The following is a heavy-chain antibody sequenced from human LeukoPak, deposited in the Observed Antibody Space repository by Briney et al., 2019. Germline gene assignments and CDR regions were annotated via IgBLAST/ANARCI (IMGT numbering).Heavy chain of an antibody. CDR2: ISTGSGTI. V-gene: IGHV3-48*02. CDR3: ARHFSAMASFDY. J-gene: IGHJ4*02. CDR1: GFTFSDYG. D-gene: IGHD5-18*01. Sequence: PGGSLRLSCTASGFTFSDYGMNWVRQAPGKGLEWLSYISTGSGTIYYADSVKGRFTNSRDNAKNSLYLQMNSLRDDDTAVYYCARHFSAMASFDYWGQGTLVTVSS.